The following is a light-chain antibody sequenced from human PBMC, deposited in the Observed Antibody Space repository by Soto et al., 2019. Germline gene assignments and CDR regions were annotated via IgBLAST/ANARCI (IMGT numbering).Light chain of an antibody. V-gene: IGKV3-20*01. CDR2: GAS. Sequence: EIVVTQSPGTLSLSPGERANLSCRASQSVSSSALAWYQQRPGQAPRLLIFGASSRSTGIPDRFSGSGSGTDFTLTISRLEPEDFAVYYCQQYGSSPRLTFGGGTKVDIK. CDR1: QSVSSSA. J-gene: IGKJ4*01. CDR3: QQYGSSPRLT.